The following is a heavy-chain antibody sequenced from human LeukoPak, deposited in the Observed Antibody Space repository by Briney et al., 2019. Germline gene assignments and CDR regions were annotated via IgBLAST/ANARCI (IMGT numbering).Heavy chain of an antibody. CDR3: AGTTTNCGGDCYPEGN. CDR1: GGTFSSYA. CDR2: IIPIFGTA. Sequence: ASVKVSCKASGGTFSSYAISWVRQAPGQGLEWMGGIIPIFGTANYAQKFQGRVTITADESTSTAYMELSSLRSEDTAVYYCAGTTTNCGGDCYPEGNWGQGTLVTVSS. V-gene: IGHV1-69*13. J-gene: IGHJ4*02. D-gene: IGHD2-21*02.